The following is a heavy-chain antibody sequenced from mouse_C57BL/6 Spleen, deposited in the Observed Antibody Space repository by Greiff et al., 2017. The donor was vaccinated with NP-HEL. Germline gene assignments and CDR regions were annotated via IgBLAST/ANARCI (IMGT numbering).Heavy chain of an antibody. J-gene: IGHJ2*01. CDR3: LYYYGSRAFDY. V-gene: IGHV1-15*01. D-gene: IGHD1-1*01. CDR2: IDPETGGT. CDR1: GYTFTDYE. Sequence: QVQLQQSGAELVRPGASVTLSCKASGYTFTDYEMHWVKQTPVHGLEWIGAIDPETGGTAYNQKFKGKAILTADKSSSTAYMELRSLTSEDSAVYYCLYYYGSRAFDYWGQGTTLTVSS.